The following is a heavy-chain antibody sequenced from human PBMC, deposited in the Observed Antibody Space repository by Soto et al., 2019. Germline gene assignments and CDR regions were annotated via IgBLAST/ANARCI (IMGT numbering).Heavy chain of an antibody. V-gene: IGHV3-11*01. CDR1: GFTFSDYY. CDR2: ISSSGSTI. Sequence: GGSLRLSCAASGFTFSDYYMSWIRQAPGKGLEWVSYISSSGSTIYYADSVKGRFTISRDNSKNTLYLQMNSLRAEDTAVYYCAKGIAARPNWFDPWGQGTLVTVSS. D-gene: IGHD6-6*01. CDR3: AKGIAARPNWFDP. J-gene: IGHJ5*02.